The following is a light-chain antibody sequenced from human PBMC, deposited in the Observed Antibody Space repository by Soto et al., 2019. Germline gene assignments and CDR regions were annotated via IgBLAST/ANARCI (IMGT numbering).Light chain of an antibody. CDR3: SSYTSSNTLV. J-gene: IGLJ2*01. CDR1: SSDVGVYNY. CDR2: EVS. Sequence: QSVLTQPASVSGSPGQSITISCTGGSSDVGVYNYVSWYQQHPGKAPKLKIFEVSNRPSGVSNRFSGSKSGNTASLTISGLQAEDEADYYCSSYTSSNTLVFGGGTKLTVL. V-gene: IGLV2-14*01.